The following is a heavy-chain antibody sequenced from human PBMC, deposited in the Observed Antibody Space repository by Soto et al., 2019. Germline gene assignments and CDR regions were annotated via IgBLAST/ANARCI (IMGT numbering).Heavy chain of an antibody. CDR1: GFTFSSYA. CDR2: ISYDGSNK. CDR3: ARDKRIQLWLPKYYYYGMDV. V-gene: IGHV3-30-3*01. Sequence: QVQLVESGGGVVQPGRSLRLSCAASGFTFSSYAMHWVRQAPGKGLEWVAVISYDGSNKYYADSVKGRFTISRDNSKNTLYLQMNSLRAEDTAVYYCARDKRIQLWLPKYYYYGMDVWGQGTTVTVSS. J-gene: IGHJ6*02. D-gene: IGHD5-18*01.